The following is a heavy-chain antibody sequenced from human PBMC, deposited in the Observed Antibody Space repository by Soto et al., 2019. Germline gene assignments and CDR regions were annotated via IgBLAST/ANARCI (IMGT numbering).Heavy chain of an antibody. CDR3: AKLLGYRSNWSYFDY. J-gene: IGHJ4*02. D-gene: IGHD4-4*01. V-gene: IGHV3-9*01. CDR1: GFTFGDYA. Sequence: PGGSLRLSCAASGFTFGDYAMHWVRQAPGKGLEWVSGISSIGGSIEYADSVKGRFTISRDNTKNSLYLQMNSLRPEDTALYYCAKLLGYRSNWSYFDYWGQGTLVTVSS. CDR2: ISSIGGSI.